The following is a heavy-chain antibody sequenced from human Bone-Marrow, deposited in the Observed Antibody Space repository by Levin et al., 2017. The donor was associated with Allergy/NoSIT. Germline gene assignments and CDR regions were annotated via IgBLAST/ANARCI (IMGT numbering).Heavy chain of an antibody. J-gene: IGHJ4*02. CDR3: ARYGSGSYWRIDY. CDR2: IYYSGST. CDR1: GGSVSSSSYY. Sequence: SETLSLTCTVSGGSVSSSSYYWGWIRQPPGKGLEWIGSIYYSGSTYYNPSLKSRVTISVDTSKNQFSLKLSSVTAADTAVYYCARYGSGSYWRIDYWGQGTLVTVAS. V-gene: IGHV4-39*01. D-gene: IGHD3-10*01.